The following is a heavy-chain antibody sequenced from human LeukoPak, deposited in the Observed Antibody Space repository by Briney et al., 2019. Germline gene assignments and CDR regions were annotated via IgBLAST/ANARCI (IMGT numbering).Heavy chain of an antibody. J-gene: IGHJ4*02. Sequence: GGSLRLSCAASGFTFSSYSMNWVRQAPGKGLEWVSSISSSSSYIYYADSVKGRFTISRDNAKNSLCLQMNSLRAEDTAVYYCARLPVSYGSGSFDYWGQGTLVTVSS. CDR1: GFTFSSYS. V-gene: IGHV3-21*01. CDR3: ARLPVSYGSGSFDY. D-gene: IGHD3-10*01. CDR2: ISSSSSYI.